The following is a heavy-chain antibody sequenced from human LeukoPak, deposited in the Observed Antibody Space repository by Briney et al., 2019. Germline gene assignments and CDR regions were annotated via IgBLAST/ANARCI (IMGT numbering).Heavy chain of an antibody. V-gene: IGHV1-2*02. CDR1: GYTFTGYY. CDR3: ARSRYGSGSYCFGY. J-gene: IGHJ4*02. CDR2: INPNSGGT. D-gene: IGHD3-10*01. Sequence: VASVKVSCKASGYTFTGYYMQWVRQAPGQGLEWMGWINPNSGGTNYAQKFQGRVTMTRDTSISTAYMELSGLRSDDTALYYCARSRYGSGSYCFGYWGQGTLVTVSS.